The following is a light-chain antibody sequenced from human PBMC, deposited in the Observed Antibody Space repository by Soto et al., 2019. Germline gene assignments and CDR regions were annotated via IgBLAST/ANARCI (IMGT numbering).Light chain of an antibody. V-gene: IGLV4-69*01. CDR2: LNRGGCH. CDR1: SGHSNYA. CDR3: QTWGTGIVI. J-gene: IGLJ2*01. Sequence: QSVLTQSPSASASLGASVKLTCTLSSGHSNYAIAWHQQQPEKGPRYLMKLNRGGCHSKGDGIPNRFSGSSSGAERYLTISSLQSEDEADYYCQTWGTGIVIFGGGTKLTVL.